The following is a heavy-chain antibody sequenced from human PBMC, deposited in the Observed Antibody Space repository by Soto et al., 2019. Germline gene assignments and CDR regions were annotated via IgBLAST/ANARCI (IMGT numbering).Heavy chain of an antibody. V-gene: IGHV1-3*04. Sequence: QVQLVQSGAEVKKPGASVKVSCKASGYTFTTYTMHWVRQAPGQRLEWMAWINTGNGNTEYSQKFQGRVAITRDTSASTAYMELSSLRSEDTAMYYCARDVTTKGAAFDIWGQGTMVTVSS. D-gene: IGHD2-2*01. CDR2: INTGNGNT. CDR1: GYTFTTYT. J-gene: IGHJ3*02. CDR3: ARDVTTKGAAFDI.